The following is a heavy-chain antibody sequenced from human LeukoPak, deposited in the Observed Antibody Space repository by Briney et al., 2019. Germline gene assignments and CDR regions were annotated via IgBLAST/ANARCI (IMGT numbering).Heavy chain of an antibody. CDR3: ARLGGFRTPLQGN. J-gene: IGHJ4*02. Sequence: SETLSRTCAVYGGSFSGYYWSWIRQPPGKGLEWIGEINHSGSTNYNPSLKSRVTISVDTSKNQFSLKLSSVTAADTAVYYCARLGGFRTPLQGNWGQGTLVTVSS. D-gene: IGHD4-11*01. V-gene: IGHV4-34*01. CDR2: INHSGST. CDR1: GGSFSGYY.